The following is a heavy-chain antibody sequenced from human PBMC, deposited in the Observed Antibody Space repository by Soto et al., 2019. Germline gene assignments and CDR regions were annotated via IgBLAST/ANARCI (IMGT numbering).Heavy chain of an antibody. D-gene: IGHD5-12*01. V-gene: IGHV3-30*18. J-gene: IGHJ5*02. Sequence: QVQLVESGGGVVQPGRSLRLSCAVSGFTFRSYGMHWVRQAPGKGLAWVAVISYDGSNKYYAASVKGRFTISRDNSKNTLYVQMNSLRAEDTAVYYCAKGSRDGYNSNWFDPCGQGTLVTVSS. CDR1: GFTFRSYG. CDR3: AKGSRDGYNSNWFDP. CDR2: ISYDGSNK.